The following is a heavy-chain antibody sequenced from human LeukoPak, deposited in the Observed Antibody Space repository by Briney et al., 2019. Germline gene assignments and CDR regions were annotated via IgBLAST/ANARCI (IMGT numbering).Heavy chain of an antibody. V-gene: IGHV3-7*01. Sequence: RGSLRDSCAASGFTFSSYWMTWVRQAPGKGLEWVANIKEDGIEKHYVDSVKGRFTISRDNAENSLYLQMNSLRAEDTAVYYCARVENSAFDYWGKRSLVTVSS. CDR2: IKEDGIEK. D-gene: IGHD4-23*01. J-gene: IGHJ4*02. CDR1: GFTFSSYW. CDR3: ARVENSAFDY.